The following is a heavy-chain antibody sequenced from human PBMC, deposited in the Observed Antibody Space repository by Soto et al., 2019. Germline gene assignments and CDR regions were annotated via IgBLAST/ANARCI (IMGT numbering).Heavy chain of an antibody. V-gene: IGHV5-51*01. CDR3: ARSLCGGDCYWPDAFDI. D-gene: IGHD2-21*01. CDR1: GYSFTSYW. CDR2: IYPGDSDT. J-gene: IGHJ3*02. Sequence: PGESLKISCKGSGYSFTSYWIGWVRQMPGKGLEWMGTIYPGDSDTRYSPSFQGQVTISADKSISTAYLQWSSLKASDTAMYYCARSLCGGDCYWPDAFDIWGQGTMVTVSS.